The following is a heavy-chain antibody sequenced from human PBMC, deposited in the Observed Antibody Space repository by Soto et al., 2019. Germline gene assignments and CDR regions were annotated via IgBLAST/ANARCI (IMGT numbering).Heavy chain of an antibody. CDR3: AGRYCTNGVCYTNYYYYIDV. J-gene: IGHJ6*03. D-gene: IGHD2-8*01. CDR2: ITTSGGNT. V-gene: IGHV3-23*01. Sequence: VQLLESGGGLVQPGGSLRLSCAASGFTFSTYAMSWVRQAPGKWLEWVSTITTSGGNTYYADSVQGRFTISRDNSKNTLYLQMNSLRAEDTAVYYCAGRYCTNGVCYTNYYYYIDVWGKGTTVTVSS. CDR1: GFTFSTYA.